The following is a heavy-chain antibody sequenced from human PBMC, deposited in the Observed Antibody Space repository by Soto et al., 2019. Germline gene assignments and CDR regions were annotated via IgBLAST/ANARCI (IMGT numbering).Heavy chain of an antibody. CDR1: GGSFSGYY. CDR3: ASYRWLQPRFDY. Sequence: SETLSLTCAVYGGSFSGYYWSWIRQPPGKGLEWIGEINHSGSTNYNPSLKSRVTISVDRSKNQFSLRLSSVTVADTAVYYCASYRWLQPRFDYWGQGTLVTVSS. D-gene: IGHD5-12*01. V-gene: IGHV4-34*01. J-gene: IGHJ4*02. CDR2: INHSGST.